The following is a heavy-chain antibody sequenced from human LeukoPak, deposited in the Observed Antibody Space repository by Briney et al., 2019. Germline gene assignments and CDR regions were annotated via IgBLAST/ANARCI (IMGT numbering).Heavy chain of an antibody. CDR3: AKRIVGATVGATVNDY. J-gene: IGHJ4*02. CDR2: ISGSGGNT. V-gene: IGHV3-23*01. Sequence: TGGSLRLSCAASGFTFSSYAMSWVRQAPGKGLEWVSAISGSGGNTYYADSVKGRFTISRDNSKNTLYLQMNSLGAEDTAVYYCAKRIVGATVGATVNDYWGQGTLVTVSS. D-gene: IGHD1-26*01. CDR1: GFTFSSYA.